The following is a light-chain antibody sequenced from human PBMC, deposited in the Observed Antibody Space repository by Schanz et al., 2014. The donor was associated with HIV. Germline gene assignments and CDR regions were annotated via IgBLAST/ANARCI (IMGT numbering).Light chain of an antibody. V-gene: IGLV2-8*01. CDR3: SSYSGHNNLGI. J-gene: IGLJ2*01. CDR2: EVT. CDR1: SSDVGGHNY. Sequence: QSVLTQPPSASGSPGQSVTISCTGTSSDVGGHNYVSWFQQHPGKAPRLIIYEVTKRPSGVPDRFSGSKSGNTASLIVSGLQAEDEAEYYCSSYSGHNNLGIFGGGTKLTVL.